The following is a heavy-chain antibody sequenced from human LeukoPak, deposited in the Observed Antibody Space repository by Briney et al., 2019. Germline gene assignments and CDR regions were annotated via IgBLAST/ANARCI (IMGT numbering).Heavy chain of an antibody. CDR1: GGSVRSRGYY. D-gene: IGHD5-18*01. Sequence: PSETLSLTCTVSGGSVRSRGYYWGWIRQPPGKGLEWIASISYSGITYYNPSLKSRVTISVDTSDNQFSLELSSVIAADTAVYYCARALRGYSFDYWGQGTLVTVSS. V-gene: IGHV4-39*01. J-gene: IGHJ4*02. CDR2: ISYSGIT. CDR3: ARALRGYSFDY.